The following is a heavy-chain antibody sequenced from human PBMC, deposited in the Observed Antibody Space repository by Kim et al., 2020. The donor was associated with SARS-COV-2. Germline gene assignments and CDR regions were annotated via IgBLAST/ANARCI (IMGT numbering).Heavy chain of an antibody. D-gene: IGHD3-10*01. CDR3: ARVDPGIGVDY. V-gene: IGHV3-30-3*01. Sequence: GGSLRLSCAASGFTFSSYAMHWVRQAPGKGLEWVAVISYDGSNKYYADSVKGRFTISRDNSKNTLYLQMNSLRAEDTAVYYCARVDPGIGVDYWGQGTLVTVSS. CDR1: GFTFSSYA. J-gene: IGHJ4*02. CDR2: ISYDGSNK.